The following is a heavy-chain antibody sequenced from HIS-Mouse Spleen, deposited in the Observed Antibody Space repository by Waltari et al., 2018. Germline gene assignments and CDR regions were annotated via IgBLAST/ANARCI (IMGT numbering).Heavy chain of an antibody. CDR3: ARAPITMIVAKVGSFDI. J-gene: IGHJ3*02. CDR1: GYTFTGYY. CDR2: CNPNSGGT. D-gene: IGHD3-22*01. Sequence: QVQLVQSGAEVKKPGASVKVSCKASGYTFTGYYMHWVRQAPGQGLEWMEWCNPNSGGTSYAQKFQGRVTMTRDTSISTAYMELSRLRSDDTAVYYCARAPITMIVAKVGSFDIWGQGTMVTVSS. V-gene: IGHV1-2*02.